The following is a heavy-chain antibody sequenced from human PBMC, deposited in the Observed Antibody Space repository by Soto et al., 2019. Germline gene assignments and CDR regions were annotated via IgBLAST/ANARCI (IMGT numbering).Heavy chain of an antibody. CDR2: IKGDGSII. Sequence: EVLLVESGGGLVQPGGSLRLSCVASGFSFSSHWMYLVRQRPGKGLVWVSRIKGDGSIIDYADSVKGRFTISRDNAKNTLYLQMSSLRAEDTAVYYCARDGGGAGADLDYWGQGTLVTVSS. J-gene: IGHJ4*02. CDR1: GFSFSSHW. V-gene: IGHV3-74*01. CDR3: ARDGGGAGADLDY. D-gene: IGHD2-8*02.